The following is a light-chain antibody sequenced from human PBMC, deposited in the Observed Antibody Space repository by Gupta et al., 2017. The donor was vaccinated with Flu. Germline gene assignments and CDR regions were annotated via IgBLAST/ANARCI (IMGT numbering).Light chain of an antibody. CDR1: SSDVGGYDY. CDR2: EVS. CDR3: SSYKNTNTVLV. J-gene: IGLJ2*01. V-gene: IGLV2-14*01. Sequence: QSALTQPASVPGSPVQSIAISCTGTSSDVGGYDYVSWYQQHPGKAPELMIFEVSSRPSGISDRFSGSKSGTTATLTISGLQAEDEAYYYCSSYKNTNTVLVFGGGTKLTVL.